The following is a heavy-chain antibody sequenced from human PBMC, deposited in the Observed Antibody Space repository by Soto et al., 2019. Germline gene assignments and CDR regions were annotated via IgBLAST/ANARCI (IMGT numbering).Heavy chain of an antibody. CDR2: ISSSSSYI. V-gene: IGHV3-21*01. J-gene: IGHJ6*02. CDR1: GFTFSSYS. D-gene: IGHD6-19*01. CDR3: ARDREYSSGWYGPQQYYYYYGMDV. Sequence: PGGSLRLSCAASGFTFSSYSMNWVRQAPGKGLEWVSSISSSSSYIYYADSVKGRFTISRDNAKNSLYLQMNSLRAEDTAVYYCARDREYSSGWYGPQQYYYYYGMDVWGQGTTVTVSS.